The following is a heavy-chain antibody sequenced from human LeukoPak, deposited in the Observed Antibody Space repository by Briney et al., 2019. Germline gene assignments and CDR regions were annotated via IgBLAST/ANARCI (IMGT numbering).Heavy chain of an antibody. CDR3: ARHPPYSSSWFPFDP. Sequence: PSETLSLTCTVSGGPISSSSCYWGWIRQPPGKGLEWIGNIYYSGITYYNPSLKSRVTVSVDTSKNQFSLKLSSVTAADTAVYFCARHPPYSSSWFPFDPWGQGILVTVSS. CDR2: IYYSGIT. V-gene: IGHV4-39*01. J-gene: IGHJ5*02. D-gene: IGHD6-13*01. CDR1: GGPISSSSCY.